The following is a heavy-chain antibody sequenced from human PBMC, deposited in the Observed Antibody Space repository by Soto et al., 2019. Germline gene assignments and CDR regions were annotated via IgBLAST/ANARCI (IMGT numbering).Heavy chain of an antibody. Sequence: PSETLSLTCSVSAGSISNYHWSWIRQPPWKGLEWIGYIFYTGKTNYNPSLKSRVTISLDTSKNQFSLRLDSVTAADTAVYYCARVLEVAGGFDPWGQGTLVTVSS. V-gene: IGHV4-59*01. D-gene: IGHD2-15*01. CDR3: ARVLEVAGGFDP. J-gene: IGHJ5*02. CDR2: IFYTGKT. CDR1: AGSISNYH.